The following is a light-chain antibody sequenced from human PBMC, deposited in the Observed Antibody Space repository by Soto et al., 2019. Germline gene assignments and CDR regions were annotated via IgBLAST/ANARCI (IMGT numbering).Light chain of an antibody. V-gene: IGLV1-44*01. CDR1: RSNIGSNT. CDR2: SNN. CDR3: AAWDDSLNGSYV. J-gene: IGLJ1*01. Sequence: QSVLTQPPSTSGTPGQRVTISCSGSRSNIGSNTVTWYQQLPGTAPTLLIYSNNQRPSGVPDRFSGSKSGTSASLATSGLQSEDEADYYCAAWDDSLNGSYVFGTGTKVTVL.